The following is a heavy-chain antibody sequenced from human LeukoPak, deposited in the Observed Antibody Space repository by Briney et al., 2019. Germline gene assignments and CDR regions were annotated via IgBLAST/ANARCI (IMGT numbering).Heavy chain of an antibody. CDR1: DTLTDDQ. V-gene: IGHV1-2*02. CDR3: ATMRGFRPPSYVFLMDV. J-gene: IGHJ6*02. CDR2: INPSNGDP. D-gene: IGHD3-10*02. Sequence: ASVKVSCKGDTLTDDQVHWVRQAPGQGLEWMGWINPSNGDPHYAGKFQGRVTMTRDTSLSMAYMELNSLRSDDTAVYYCATMRGFRPPSYVFLMDVWGQGTTVTVSS.